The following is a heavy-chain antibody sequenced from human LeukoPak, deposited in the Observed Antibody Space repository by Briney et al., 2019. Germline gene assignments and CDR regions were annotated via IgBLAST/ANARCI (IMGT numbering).Heavy chain of an antibody. CDR1: GYTFTSYD. Sequence: ASVKVSCKASGYTFTSYDINWVRQATGQGLEWMGWMNPNSGNTGYAQKFQGRVTMTRNTSISTAYMELTSLRSDDTAVYYCATVGRETAVVGPGALFTYWGQGTLVTVSS. CDR2: MNPNSGNT. V-gene: IGHV1-8*01. D-gene: IGHD6-19*01. J-gene: IGHJ4*02. CDR3: ATVGRETAVVGPGALFTY.